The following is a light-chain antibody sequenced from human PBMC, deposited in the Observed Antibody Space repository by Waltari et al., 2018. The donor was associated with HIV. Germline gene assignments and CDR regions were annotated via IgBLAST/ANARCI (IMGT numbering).Light chain of an antibody. CDR3: MQALQTPLT. Sequence: EPASISCRSSQSLLHSNGYNYLDWYLQKQGQSPQLLIYLGSNRASGVPDRFSGSGSGTDFTLKISRVEAEDVGVYYCMQALQTPLTFGGGTKVEIK. CDR2: LGS. CDR1: QSLLHSNGYNY. J-gene: IGKJ4*01. V-gene: IGKV2-28*01.